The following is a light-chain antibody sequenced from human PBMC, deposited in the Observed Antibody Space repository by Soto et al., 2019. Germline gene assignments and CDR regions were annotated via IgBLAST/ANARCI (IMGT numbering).Light chain of an antibody. J-gene: IGLJ1*01. CDR3: NSYTLSSAYV. CDR1: SSDIGADNY. Sequence: QSALTQPASVSGSPGQSITISCTGTSSDIGADNYVSWYQQLPGKAPKVMIYDVSNRPSGVSDRFSGSKSGNTASLTISGLQAEDEYYYYCNSYTLSSAYVFGTGTKLTVL. V-gene: IGLV2-14*03. CDR2: DVS.